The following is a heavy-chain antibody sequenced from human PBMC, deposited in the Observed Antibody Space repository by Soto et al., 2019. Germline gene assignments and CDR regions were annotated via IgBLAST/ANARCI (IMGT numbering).Heavy chain of an antibody. Sequence: QVTLKESGPVLVKPTETLTLTCTVSGFSLSNARMGVSWIRQPPGKALEWLAHIFSNDEKSYSTSLKSRLTIPKATPKSQVVLTMTNMDPADTATYYRARITVTTEGSFDYWGQGTLVTVSS. CDR2: IFSNDEK. D-gene: IGHD4-17*01. V-gene: IGHV2-26*01. J-gene: IGHJ4*02. CDR1: GFSLSNARMG. CDR3: ARITVTTEGSFDY.